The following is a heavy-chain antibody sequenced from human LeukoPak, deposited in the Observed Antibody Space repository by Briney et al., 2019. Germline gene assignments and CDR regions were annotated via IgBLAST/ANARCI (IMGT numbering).Heavy chain of an antibody. CDR3: ARVDSSGYYSY. D-gene: IGHD3-22*01. Sequence: GASVKVSCKVSGYTLTELSVHWVRQAPGKGLEWMGGFDPEDGETIYAQKFQGRVTMTRDTSTSTVYMELSSLRSEDTAVYYCARVDSSGYYSYWGQGTLVTVSS. V-gene: IGHV1-24*01. CDR2: FDPEDGET. J-gene: IGHJ4*02. CDR1: GYTLTELS.